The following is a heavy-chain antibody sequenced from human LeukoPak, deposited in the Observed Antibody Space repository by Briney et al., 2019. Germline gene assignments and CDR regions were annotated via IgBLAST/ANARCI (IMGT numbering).Heavy chain of an antibody. D-gene: IGHD3-10*01. CDR2: VHSSGGT. Sequence: SETLSLTCTVSGGSMTGYYWAWIRQPPGKRLEWIGYVHSSGGTNYNPSLKSRVTISIDTSKNQFFLNLTSVTAADTAVYYCARGQWEVRGVIITNLDYWGQGALVTVSS. CDR1: GGSMTGYY. J-gene: IGHJ4*02. V-gene: IGHV4-59*12. CDR3: ARGQWEVRGVIITNLDY.